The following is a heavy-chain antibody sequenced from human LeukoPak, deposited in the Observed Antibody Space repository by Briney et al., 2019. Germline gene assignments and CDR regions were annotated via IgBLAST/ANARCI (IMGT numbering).Heavy chain of an antibody. CDR3: ARETGSGWYSPYYYYMDV. CDR2: INHSGST. V-gene: IGHV4-34*01. J-gene: IGHJ6*03. D-gene: IGHD6-19*01. Sequence: SETLSLTCTVSGGSISSYYWSWIRQPPGKGLEWIGEINHSGSTNYNPSLKSRVTISVDTSKNQFSLKLSSVTAADTAVYYCARETGSGWYSPYYYYMDVWGKGTTVTVSS. CDR1: GGSISSYY.